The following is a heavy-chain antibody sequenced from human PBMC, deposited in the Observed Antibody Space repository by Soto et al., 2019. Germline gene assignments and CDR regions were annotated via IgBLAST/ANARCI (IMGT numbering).Heavy chain of an antibody. CDR2: ISAYNGNT. J-gene: IGHJ3*02. CDR1: GYTFTSYG. CDR3: ARGVTIFGVVLDAFDI. V-gene: IGHV1-18*01. D-gene: IGHD3-3*01. Sequence: ASVKVSCKASGYTFTSYGISWVRQAPGQGLEWMGWISAYNGNTNYAQKLQGRVTMTTDTSTSTAYMELRSLRSDDTAVYYCARGVTIFGVVLDAFDIWGQGAMVTVSS.